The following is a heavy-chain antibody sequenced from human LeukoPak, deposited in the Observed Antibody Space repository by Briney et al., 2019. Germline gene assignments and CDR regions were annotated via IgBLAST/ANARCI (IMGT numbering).Heavy chain of an antibody. D-gene: IGHD3-16*01. CDR1: GGSISSYY. CDR3: ARETSQKGAHYMDV. V-gene: IGHV4-59*01. J-gene: IGHJ6*03. CDR2: IYYSGYT. Sequence: SETLSLTCTVSGGSISSYYWSWIRQPPGKGLKWIGNIYYSGYTTYSPSLRSRVTISVDTSKNQFSLKLSSVTAADTAVYYCARETSQKGAHYMDVWGKGTTIAISS.